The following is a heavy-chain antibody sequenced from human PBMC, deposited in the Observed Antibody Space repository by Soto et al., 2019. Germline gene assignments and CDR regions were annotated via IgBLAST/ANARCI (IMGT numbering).Heavy chain of an antibody. D-gene: IGHD2-2*01. CDR1: GGPIRRSGYY. CDR3: AREVVLPASVRCFDP. J-gene: IGHJ5*02. Sequence: QVQLQESGPGLVKASQTLSLTCSVSGGPIRRSGYYWTWIRQRPGEGLEWIGYVFNSGLTSYNPSLRGRVAISVDTSTNQFSLSLESVTAADPAIYYCAREVVLPASVRCFDPWGQGTRVTVSS. V-gene: IGHV4-31*03. CDR2: VFNSGLT.